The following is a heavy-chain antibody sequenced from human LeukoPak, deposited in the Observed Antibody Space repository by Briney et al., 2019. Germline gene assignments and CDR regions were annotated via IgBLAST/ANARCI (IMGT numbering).Heavy chain of an antibody. CDR1: GFTFSSYS. D-gene: IGHD6-13*01. CDR3: ARSGYSSSWYALDY. J-gene: IGHJ4*02. CDR2: ISSSSSYI. V-gene: IGHV3-21*01. Sequence: AGGSVRLSCAASGFTFSSYSMNWVRQAPGKGLEWVSSISSSSSYIYYADSVKGRFTIPRDNAKNSLYLQMNSLRAEDTAVYYCARSGYSSSWYALDYWGQGTLVTVSS.